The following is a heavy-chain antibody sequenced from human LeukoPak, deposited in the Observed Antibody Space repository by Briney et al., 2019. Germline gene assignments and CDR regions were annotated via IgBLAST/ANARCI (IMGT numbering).Heavy chain of an antibody. D-gene: IGHD5-12*01. V-gene: IGHV3-30*04. CDR3: ARAKLGDIEATTYNPGFDY. CDR2: ISYDGSNK. CDR1: GFTFSSYA. J-gene: IGHJ4*02. Sequence: GGSLRLSCAASGFTFSSYAMHWVRQAPGKGLEWVSVISYDGSNKYYADSVKGRFTISRDNSKNTLYLQMNSLRAEDTAVYYCARAKLGDIEATTYNPGFDYWGQGTLVTVSS.